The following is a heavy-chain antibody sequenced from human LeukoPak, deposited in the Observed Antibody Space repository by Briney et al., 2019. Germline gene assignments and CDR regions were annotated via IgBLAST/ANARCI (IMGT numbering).Heavy chain of an antibody. V-gene: IGHV3-7*01. Sequence: PGGSLRLSCAASGFTFSHYWMAWVRQAPGKGPEWVANVKQDESSKFYADSVKGRFTTSRDNAKNSLYLQMNGLRVEDTALYYCARDYDGDLDYWGQGTLVTVSS. D-gene: IGHD4-23*01. CDR2: VKQDESSK. CDR3: ARDYDGDLDY. J-gene: IGHJ4*02. CDR1: GFTFSHYW.